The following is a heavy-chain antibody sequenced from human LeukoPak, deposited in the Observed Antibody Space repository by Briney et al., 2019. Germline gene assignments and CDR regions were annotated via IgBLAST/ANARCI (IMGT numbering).Heavy chain of an antibody. Sequence: ASVKVSCKASGGTFSSYAISWVRQAPGQGLEWMGRIIPIFGIATYAQKFQGRVTITADKSTSTAYMELSSLRSEDTAVYYCARSHQYYYDSSGYYPLMNWGQGTLVTVSS. V-gene: IGHV1-69*04. J-gene: IGHJ4*02. CDR2: IIPIFGIA. D-gene: IGHD3-22*01. CDR1: GGTFSSYA. CDR3: ARSHQYYYDSSGYYPLMN.